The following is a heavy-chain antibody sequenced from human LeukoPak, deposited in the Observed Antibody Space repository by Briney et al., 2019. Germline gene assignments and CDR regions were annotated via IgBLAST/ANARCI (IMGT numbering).Heavy chain of an antibody. J-gene: IGHJ4*02. Sequence: PGTSLRLSCAASGFTFSRYAVYWVRQAPGKGLEWVAVKSYDGSVEYYADSVKGRFTISRDNSKNTLYLQMNALRTEDTAVYYCARDVRGGTNEEADYWGQGTLVTVSS. V-gene: IGHV3-30*04. CDR3: ARDVRGGTNEEADY. CDR1: GFTFSRYA. CDR2: KSYDGSVE. D-gene: IGHD1-26*01.